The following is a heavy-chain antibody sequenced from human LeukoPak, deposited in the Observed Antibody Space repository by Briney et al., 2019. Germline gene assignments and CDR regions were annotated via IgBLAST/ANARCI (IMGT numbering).Heavy chain of an antibody. CDR1: GGTFSSYA. CDR2: ISAYNGNT. J-gene: IGHJ4*02. CDR3: ARQAQYYYDSSWYFDY. D-gene: IGHD3-22*01. Sequence: ASVKVPCKASGGTFSSYAISWVRQAPGQGLEWMGWISAYNGNTNYAQKLQGRVTMTTDTSTSTAYMELRSLRSDDTAVYYCARQAQYYYDSSWYFDYWGQGTLVTVSS. V-gene: IGHV1-18*01.